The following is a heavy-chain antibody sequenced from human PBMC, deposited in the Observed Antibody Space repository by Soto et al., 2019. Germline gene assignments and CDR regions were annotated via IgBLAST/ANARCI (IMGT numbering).Heavy chain of an antibody. J-gene: IGHJ1*01. CDR1: GGSISSYY. Sequence: PSETLSLTCTVSGGSISSYYWSWIRQPPGKGLEWIGYIYYSGSTNYNPSLKSRVTISVDTSKNQFSLKLSSVTAADTAVSYCARPRVDGDYVYFQHWGQGTLVTVSS. D-gene: IGHD4-17*01. CDR3: ARPRVDGDYVYFQH. CDR2: IYYSGST. V-gene: IGHV4-59*08.